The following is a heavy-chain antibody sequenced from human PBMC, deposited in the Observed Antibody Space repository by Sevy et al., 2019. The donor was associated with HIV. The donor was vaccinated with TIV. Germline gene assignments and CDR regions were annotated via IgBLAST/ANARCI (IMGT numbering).Heavy chain of an antibody. CDR2: INSDGSST. V-gene: IGHV3-74*01. CDR1: GFTFSSYW. CDR3: ARYGIAAAGAYDYYYYMDV. Sequence: GGSLRLSCAASGFTFSSYWMHWVRQAPGKGLVWVSRINSDGSSTSYANSVKGRFTISRDNAKNTLYLQMNSLRAEDTAVYYCARYGIAAAGAYDYYYYMDVWGKGTTVTVSS. J-gene: IGHJ6*03. D-gene: IGHD6-13*01.